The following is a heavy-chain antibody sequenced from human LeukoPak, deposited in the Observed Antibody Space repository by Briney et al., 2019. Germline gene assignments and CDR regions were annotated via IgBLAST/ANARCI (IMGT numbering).Heavy chain of an antibody. CDR1: GFTFSSYR. CDR3: ARGKQRQCSSISCYTESDY. Sequence: GGSLRLSCAASGFTFSSYRMNWVRQAPGEGLEWVASISSSGGYIYYVDSVQGRFTISRDNAKNSLYLQMNSLRVEDTAVYYCARGKQRQCSSISCYTESDYWGQGTLVTVSS. CDR2: ISSSGGYI. V-gene: IGHV3-21*01. D-gene: IGHD2-2*02. J-gene: IGHJ4*02.